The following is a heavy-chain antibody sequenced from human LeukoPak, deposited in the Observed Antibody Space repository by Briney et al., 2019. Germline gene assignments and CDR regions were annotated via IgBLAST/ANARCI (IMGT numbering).Heavy chain of an antibody. V-gene: IGHV1-2*02. CDR1: GYTFTGYY. Sequence: GASVKVSCKASGYTFTGYYMHWVRQAPGQGLEWMGWINPNSGGTNYAQKFQGRVTMTRDTSISTAYMELSRLRSDDTAVYYCAGFYGSGSYYTLDGMDVWGQGTTVTVSS. CDR2: INPNSGGT. CDR3: AGFYGSGSYYTLDGMDV. D-gene: IGHD3-10*01. J-gene: IGHJ6*02.